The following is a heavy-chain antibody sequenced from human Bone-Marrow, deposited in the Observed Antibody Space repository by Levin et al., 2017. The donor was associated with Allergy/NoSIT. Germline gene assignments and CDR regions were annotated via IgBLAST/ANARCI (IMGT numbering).Heavy chain of an antibody. CDR2: TYYRSKWYN. CDR1: GDSVSRNRAA. Sequence: SQTLSLTCAISGDSVSRNRAAWNWIRQSPSRGLEWLGRTYYRSKWYNDYAVSVKSRITIIPDTSKNQFSLHLNSVTPEDTAVYYCARDPSALGVYYYYGLDVWGQGTTVTVSS. CDR3: ARDPSALGVYYYYGLDV. D-gene: IGHD3-10*01. V-gene: IGHV6-1*01. J-gene: IGHJ6*02.